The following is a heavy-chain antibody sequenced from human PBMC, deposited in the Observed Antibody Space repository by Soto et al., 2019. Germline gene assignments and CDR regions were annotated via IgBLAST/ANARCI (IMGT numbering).Heavy chain of an antibody. V-gene: IGHV4-59*08. J-gene: IGHJ5*02. CDR1: GGSISSYY. CDR2: IYYSGST. D-gene: IGHD2-2*01. CDR3: ARRYCSSTSCYENWFDP. Sequence: PSETLSLTCIVSGGSISSYYWSWIRQPPGKGLEWIGYIYYSGSTNYNPSLKSRVTISVDTSKNQFSLKLSSVTAADTAVYYCARRYCSSTSCYENWFDPWGQGTLVTVSS.